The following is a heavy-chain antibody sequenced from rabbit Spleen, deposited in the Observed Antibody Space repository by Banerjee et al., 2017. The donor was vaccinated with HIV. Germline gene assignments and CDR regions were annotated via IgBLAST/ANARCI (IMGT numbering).Heavy chain of an antibody. CDR3: ARDTGSSFSSYGMDL. J-gene: IGHJ6*01. D-gene: IGHD8-1*01. Sequence: QQLVESGGGLVKPGASLTLTCKASGFSFSSSYYICWVRQAPGKGLEWIGCGYPDGIGSTAYASWAKGRFTISKSSSTTVTLQMTSLTAADTATYFCARDTGSSFSSYGMDLWGQGTLVTVS. V-gene: IGHV1S40*01. CDR2: GYPDGIGST. CDR1: GFSFSSSYY.